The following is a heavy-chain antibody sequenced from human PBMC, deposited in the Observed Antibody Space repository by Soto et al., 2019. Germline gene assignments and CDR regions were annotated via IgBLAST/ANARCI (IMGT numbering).Heavy chain of an antibody. CDR1: GYSFTSYW. V-gene: IGHV5-51*01. D-gene: IGHD3-22*01. J-gene: IGHJ4*02. Sequence: GESLKISCKGSGYSFTSYWIGWVRQMPGKGLEWMGIIYPGDSDTRYSPSFQGQVTISADKSISTAYLQWSSLKASDTAMYYCARHGVNYSDSTPLPDYWGQGTLVTVSS. CDR2: IYPGDSDT. CDR3: ARHGVNYSDSTPLPDY.